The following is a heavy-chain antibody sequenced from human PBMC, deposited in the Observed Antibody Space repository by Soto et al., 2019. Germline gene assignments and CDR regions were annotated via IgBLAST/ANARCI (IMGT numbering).Heavy chain of an antibody. J-gene: IGHJ4*02. Sequence: GGSLRLSCAASGFTFNDFTMHWVRQAPGKGLEWVSLINWDGGATFYADSVKGRFTISRDNTKNSLYLQMNSLRAEDTAVYYCAKDAYYYDSSGPDYWVQGTLVTVSS. CDR2: INWDGGAT. D-gene: IGHD3-22*01. V-gene: IGHV3-43*01. CDR1: GFTFNDFT. CDR3: AKDAYYYDSSGPDY.